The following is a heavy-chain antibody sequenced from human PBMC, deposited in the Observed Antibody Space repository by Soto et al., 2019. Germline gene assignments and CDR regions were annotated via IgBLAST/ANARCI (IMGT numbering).Heavy chain of an antibody. CDR3: ARFVGGPHSYFDY. CDR2: IIPIFGTT. D-gene: IGHD2-21*01. CDR1: GDTFSSYA. Sequence: SVKVSCKASGDTFSSYAISWVRQAPGQGLEWMGGIIPIFGTTIYAQKFQGRVSITADESTSTAYMELSSLRSEDTAVYYCARFVGGPHSYFDYWGQGTLVTVSS. J-gene: IGHJ4*02. V-gene: IGHV1-69*13.